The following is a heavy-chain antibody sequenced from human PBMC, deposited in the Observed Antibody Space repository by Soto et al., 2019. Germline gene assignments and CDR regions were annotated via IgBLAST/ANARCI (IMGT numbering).Heavy chain of an antibody. D-gene: IGHD4-4*01. V-gene: IGHV4-34*01. CDR2: INHSGST. CDR1: GGSFSGYY. Sequence: SETLSLTCAVYGGSFSGYYWSWIRQPPGKGLEWIGEINHSGSTNYNPSLKSRVTISVDKSKNQFPLKLSSVTAADTAVYYCARAYDYSSNWFDPWGQGTLVTVSS. J-gene: IGHJ5*02. CDR3: ARAYDYSSNWFDP.